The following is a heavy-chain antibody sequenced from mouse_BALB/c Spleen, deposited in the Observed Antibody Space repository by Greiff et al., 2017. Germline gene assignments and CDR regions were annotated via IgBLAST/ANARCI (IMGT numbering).Heavy chain of an antibody. Sequence: EVQVVESGPELVKPGASVKISCKASGYTFTDYNMHWVKQSHGKSLEWIGYIYPYNGGTGYNQKFKSKATLTVDNSSSTAYMELRSLTSEDSAVYYCARGDYGSSCWYFDVWGAGTTVTVSS. CDR2: IYPYNGGT. CDR3: ARGDYGSSCWYFDV. CDR1: GYTFTDYN. J-gene: IGHJ1*01. D-gene: IGHD1-1*01. V-gene: IGHV1S29*02.